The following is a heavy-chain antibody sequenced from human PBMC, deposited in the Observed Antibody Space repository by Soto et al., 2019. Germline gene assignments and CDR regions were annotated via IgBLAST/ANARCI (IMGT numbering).Heavy chain of an antibody. D-gene: IGHD5-18*01. CDR1: GFTFSDSA. Sequence: GGSLRLSCAASGFTFSDSAMHWVRQAYGKGLEWVGRIRNKGNNYATAYTASVTGRITISRDDSKNTVYLQMNSLKIDDTAVYYCTSRRDWTAVDPLDSWGLGTLVTVSS. J-gene: IGHJ4*02. CDR2: IRNKGNNYAT. V-gene: IGHV3-73*01. CDR3: TSRRDWTAVDPLDS.